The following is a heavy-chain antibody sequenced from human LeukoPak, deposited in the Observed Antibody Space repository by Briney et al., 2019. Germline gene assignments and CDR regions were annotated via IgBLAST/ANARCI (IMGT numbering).Heavy chain of an antibody. CDR1: GFTFDDYA. D-gene: IGHD3-22*01. V-gene: IGHV3-9*01. Sequence: GRSPRLSCAASGFTFDDYAMHWVRQAPGKGLEWVSGISWNSGSIGYADSVKGRFTISRDNAKNSLYLQMNSLRAEDTALYYCAKVGYYYDSSGYSEAFDYWGQGTLVTVSS. J-gene: IGHJ4*02. CDR3: AKVGYYYDSSGYSEAFDY. CDR2: ISWNSGSI.